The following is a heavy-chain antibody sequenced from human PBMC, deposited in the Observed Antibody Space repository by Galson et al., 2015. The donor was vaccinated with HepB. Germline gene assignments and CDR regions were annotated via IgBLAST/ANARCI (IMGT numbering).Heavy chain of an antibody. CDR3: AREQSGGFYIFDY. D-gene: IGHD1-26*01. J-gene: IGHJ4*02. Sequence: SLRLSCAVSGFSFSDYYMSWIRQAPGKGLEWISYISTSGSVNYADSVKGRFTISRDNARNSLHLQMSSLTADDTAVYYCAREQSGGFYIFDYWGQGTLVTVSS. CDR1: GFSFSDYY. V-gene: IGHV3-11*01. CDR2: ISTSGSV.